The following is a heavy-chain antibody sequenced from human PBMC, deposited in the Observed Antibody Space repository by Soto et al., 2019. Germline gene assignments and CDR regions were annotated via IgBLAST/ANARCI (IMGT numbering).Heavy chain of an antibody. J-gene: IGHJ6*02. CDR1: GFTFSDYD. CDR2: MSGSGLTI. CDR3: ARASGYYDTSGYYGAFYYYGMDV. V-gene: IGHV3-48*02. D-gene: IGHD3-22*01. Sequence: EVQLVESGGGLVQPGGSLRLSCAASGFTFSDYDMNWVRQAPGMGLEWVSYMSGSGLTIYYADSVKGRFTISRDNAKNSLYLQMDSLRDEDTAVYYCARASGYYDTSGYYGAFYYYGMDVWGQGTTVTISS.